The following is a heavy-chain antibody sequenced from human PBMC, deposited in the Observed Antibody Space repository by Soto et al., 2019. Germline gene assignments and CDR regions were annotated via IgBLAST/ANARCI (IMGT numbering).Heavy chain of an antibody. J-gene: IGHJ4*02. CDR3: PTGASVVGGFDH. CDR2: IKSKTDGGTT. D-gene: IGHD3-10*01. V-gene: IGHV3-15*07. Sequence: EVQLVESGGGLVKPGGSLRLSCAASGFTFSNAWMNWVRQAPGKGLEWVGRIKSKTDGGTTDYAAPEKGRFPILSDDTKHTLYLQMNSLKTYDTAVYYCPTGASVVGGFDHWGQGTLVTVSS. CDR1: GFTFSNAW.